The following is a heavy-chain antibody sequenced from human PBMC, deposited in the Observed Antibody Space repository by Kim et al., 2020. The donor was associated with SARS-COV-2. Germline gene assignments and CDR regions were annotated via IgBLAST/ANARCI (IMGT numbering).Heavy chain of an antibody. V-gene: IGHV1-18*04. CDR1: GYTFTSYG. CDR3: ARGSDIAASPFDN. Sequence: ASVKVSCKASGYTFTSYGISWVRQAPGQGLEWMGWIRADNGNTKYAQKLQGRATMTTDTSTSTAYMELRSLRSDDTAVYYCARGSDIAASPFDNWGQGTLVTVSS. D-gene: IGHD6-13*01. J-gene: IGHJ4*02. CDR2: IRADNGNT.